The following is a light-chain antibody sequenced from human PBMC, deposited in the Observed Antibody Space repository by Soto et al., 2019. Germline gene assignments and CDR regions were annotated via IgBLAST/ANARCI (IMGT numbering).Light chain of an antibody. V-gene: IGKV3-20*01. CDR1: QSISSSY. CDR3: QQYGSSSWT. J-gene: IGKJ1*01. Sequence: EIVFTQSPGTLSLSPGKRATLSCRASQSISSSYLAWYQQRPGQAPRLLIYGASSRATGIPDRFSGSGSGTEFTLTISRLETEDFAVYYCQQYGSSSWTFGQGTKVDIK. CDR2: GAS.